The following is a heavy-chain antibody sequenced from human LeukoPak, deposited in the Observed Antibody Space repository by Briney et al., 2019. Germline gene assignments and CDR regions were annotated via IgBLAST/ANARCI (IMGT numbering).Heavy chain of an antibody. CDR2: IIPILGIA. Sequence: SXXKVSCKASGGTFSSYTISWVRQAPGQGLEWMGRIIPILGIANYAQKFQGRVTITADKYTSTAYMEVSSLRSEDTAVYYCARDMVPAAIDVVRFDPWGQGTLVTVSS. CDR3: ARDMVPAAIDVVRFDP. CDR1: GGTFSSYT. D-gene: IGHD2-2*02. V-gene: IGHV1-69*04. J-gene: IGHJ5*02.